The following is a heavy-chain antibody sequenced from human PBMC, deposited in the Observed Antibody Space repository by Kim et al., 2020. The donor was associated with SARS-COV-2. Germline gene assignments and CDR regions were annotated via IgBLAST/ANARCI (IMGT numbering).Heavy chain of an antibody. CDR2: SGGT. V-gene: IGHV4-34*01. CDR3: ARGVPGY. Sequence: SGGTNSNPSLKSRVTISVATSKNHFSLKLTSVTAADTAVYYCARGVPGYWGQGTLVTVSS. J-gene: IGHJ4*02.